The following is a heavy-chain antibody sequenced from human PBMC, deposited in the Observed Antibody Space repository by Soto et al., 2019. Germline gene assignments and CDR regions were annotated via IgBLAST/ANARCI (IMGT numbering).Heavy chain of an antibody. D-gene: IGHD3-9*01. CDR2: INSDGSST. Sequence: GGSLRLSCAASGFTFSSYWIHWVRQAPGKGLVWVSRINSDGSSTSYADSVKGRFTISRDNAKNTLYLQMNSLRAEDTAVYYCALTSGYDILTGYYPRTYYYYMDVWGKGTTVTVSS. V-gene: IGHV3-74*01. CDR1: GFTFSSYW. J-gene: IGHJ6*03. CDR3: ALTSGYDILTGYYPRTYYYYMDV.